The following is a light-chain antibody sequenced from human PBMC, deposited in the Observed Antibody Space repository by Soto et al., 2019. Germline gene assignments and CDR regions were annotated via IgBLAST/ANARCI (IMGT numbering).Light chain of an antibody. CDR3: SSYTSSSTYV. CDR1: SSDVGGYNH. V-gene: IGLV2-14*03. Sequence: QSVLDQPASVSGSPGQSITISCTGTSSDVGGYNHVSWYQHHPGKAPKVIIYDVSNRPSGVSNRFSGSKSGNTASLTFSGLQAEDEADYYCSSYTSSSTYVFGTGTKVTVL. CDR2: DVS. J-gene: IGLJ1*01.